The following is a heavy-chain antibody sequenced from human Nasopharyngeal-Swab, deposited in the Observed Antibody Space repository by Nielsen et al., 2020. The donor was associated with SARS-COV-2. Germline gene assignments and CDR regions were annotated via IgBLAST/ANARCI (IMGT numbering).Heavy chain of an antibody. J-gene: IGHJ4*02. V-gene: IGHV1-3*01. Sequence: ASVKVSCKASGYTFTSYAMHWVRQAPGQRLEWMGWINAGNGNTKYSQKFQGRVTITRDTSASTAYMELSSLRSEDTAVYYCARDRWKISSWYHGFDYWSQGTLVTVSS. CDR1: GYTFTSYA. D-gene: IGHD6-13*01. CDR2: INAGNGNT. CDR3: ARDRWKISSWYHGFDY.